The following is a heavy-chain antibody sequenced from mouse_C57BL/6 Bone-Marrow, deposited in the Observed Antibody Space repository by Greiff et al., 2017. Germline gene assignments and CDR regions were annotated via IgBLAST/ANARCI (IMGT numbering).Heavy chain of an antibody. Sequence: QVTLKVSGPGILQSSQTLSLTCSFSGFSLSTSGMGVSWIRQPSGKGLEWLAHIYWDDDKRYNPSLKSRLTISKDTSRNQVFLKITSVDTADTATYYCAREGLSTMITTEYYYAMDYWGQGTSVTVSS. CDR3: AREGLSTMITTEYYYAMDY. CDR2: IYWDDDK. V-gene: IGHV8-12*01. CDR1: GFSLSTSGMG. J-gene: IGHJ4*01. D-gene: IGHD2-4*01.